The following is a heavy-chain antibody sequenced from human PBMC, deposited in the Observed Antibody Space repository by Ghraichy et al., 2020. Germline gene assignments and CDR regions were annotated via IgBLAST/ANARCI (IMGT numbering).Heavy chain of an antibody. CDR2: INHSGST. CDR1: GGSFSGYY. D-gene: IGHD6-6*01. Sequence: SETLSLTCAVYGGSFSGYYWSWIRQPPRKGLEWIGEINHSGSTNYNPSLKSRVTISVDTSKNQFSLKLSSVTAADTAVYYCARGYIRDSSSQSSGMDVWGQGTTVTVSS. CDR3: ARGYIRDSSSQSSGMDV. J-gene: IGHJ6*02. V-gene: IGHV4-34*01.